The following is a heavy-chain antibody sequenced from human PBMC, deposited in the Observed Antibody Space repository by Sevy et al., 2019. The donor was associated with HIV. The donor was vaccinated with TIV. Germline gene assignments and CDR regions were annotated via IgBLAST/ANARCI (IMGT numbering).Heavy chain of an antibody. CDR1: GYTFNGYY. D-gene: IGHD3-22*01. J-gene: IGHJ4*02. CDR3: ARGGLEFDSSGYYYFDY. V-gene: IGHV1-2*06. Sequence: ASVKVSCKASGYTFNGYYMHWVRQAPGQGLEWMGRINPNSGDTNYAQKFHGRVTMTRDTSISTAYMELSRLRSDDTAVNYCARGGLEFDSSGYYYFDYWGQGTQVTVSS. CDR2: INPNSGDT.